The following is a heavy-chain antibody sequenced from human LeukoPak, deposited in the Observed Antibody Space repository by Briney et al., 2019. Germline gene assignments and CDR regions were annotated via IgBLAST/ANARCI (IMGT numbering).Heavy chain of an antibody. D-gene: IGHD1-26*01. J-gene: IGHJ4*02. CDR2: IGSRAYGGTT. Sequence: GGSLRLSCTTSGFTFGDYAMSWVRQAPGKGLEWVGFIGSRAYGGTTKYAASVKGRFTISRDDSKSIAYLQMNSLKTEDTAVYYCTRDGWELPYFDYWGQGTLVTVSS. CDR3: TRDGWELPYFDY. V-gene: IGHV3-49*04. CDR1: GFTFGDYA.